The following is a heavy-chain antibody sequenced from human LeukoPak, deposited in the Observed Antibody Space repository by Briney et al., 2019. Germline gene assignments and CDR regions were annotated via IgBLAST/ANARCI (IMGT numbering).Heavy chain of an antibody. CDR1: GGSFSGYY. J-gene: IGHJ5*02. CDR2: INHSGST. Sequence: SETLSLTCAVYGGSFSGYYWSWIRQPPGKGLEWIGEINHSGSTNYNPSLKSRVTISVDTSKNQFSLKLSSVTAADTAVYYCATQYRNCGGDCYSGYNWFDPWGQGTLVTVSS. V-gene: IGHV4-34*01. CDR3: ATQYRNCGGDCYSGYNWFDP. D-gene: IGHD2-21*02.